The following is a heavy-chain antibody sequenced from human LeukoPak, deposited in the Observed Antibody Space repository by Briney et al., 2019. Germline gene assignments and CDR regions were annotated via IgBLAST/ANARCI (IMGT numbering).Heavy chain of an antibody. CDR1: GFTFSSYS. V-gene: IGHV3-21*01. CDR2: ISGSSSYI. J-gene: IGHJ5*02. CDR3: ARVPYCSSTSCPIWFDP. D-gene: IGHD2-2*01. Sequence: GGSLRLSCAASGFTFSSYSMNWVRQAPGKGLEWVSSISGSSSYIYYSDSVKGRFTISRDNAKNSLYLQMNSLRAEDTAVYYCARVPYCSSTSCPIWFDPWGQGTLVTVSS.